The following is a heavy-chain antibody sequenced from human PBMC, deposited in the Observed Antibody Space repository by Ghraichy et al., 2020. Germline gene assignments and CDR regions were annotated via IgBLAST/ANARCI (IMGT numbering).Heavy chain of an antibody. CDR1: GFTFSNSA. J-gene: IGHJ4*01. V-gene: IGHV1-58*01. CDR2: IVVGRGNT. CDR3: AAAGPISRFDY. Sequence: SLKVSCKASGFTFSNSAVQWVRQARGQGLEWIGWIVVGRGNTNYAQKFQDRVTITRDMSTSTAYLEVRRLRSDDTAVYYCAAAGPISRFDYWGHGTLVTVSS. D-gene: IGHD5-24*01.